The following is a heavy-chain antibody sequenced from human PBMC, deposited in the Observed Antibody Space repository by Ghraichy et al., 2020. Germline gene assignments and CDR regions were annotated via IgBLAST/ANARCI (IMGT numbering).Heavy chain of an antibody. CDR2: INSDGSST. CDR1: GFTFSSYW. J-gene: IGHJ4*02. CDR3: ARGHIVVATAPK. D-gene: IGHD2-21*02. V-gene: IGHV3-74*01. Sequence: GGSLRLSCAASGFTFSSYWMHWVRQAPGKGLVWVSRINSDGSSTSYADSVKGRFTISRDNAKNTLYLQMNSLRVEDTAVYYCARGHIVVATAPKWGQGTLVTVSS.